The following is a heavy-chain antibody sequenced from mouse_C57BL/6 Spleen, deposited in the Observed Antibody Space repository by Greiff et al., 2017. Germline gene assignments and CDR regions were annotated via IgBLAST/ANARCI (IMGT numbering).Heavy chain of an antibody. Sequence: EVKLMESGEGLVKPGGSLKLSCAASGFTFSSYAMSWVRQTPEKRLEWVAYISSGGDYIYYADTVKGRFTISRDNARNTLYLQMSSLKSEDTAMYYCTRDGDGFDYWGQGTTLTVSS. J-gene: IGHJ2*01. CDR1: GFTFSSYA. CDR3: TRDGDGFDY. V-gene: IGHV5-9-1*02. D-gene: IGHD2-3*01. CDR2: ISSGGDYI.